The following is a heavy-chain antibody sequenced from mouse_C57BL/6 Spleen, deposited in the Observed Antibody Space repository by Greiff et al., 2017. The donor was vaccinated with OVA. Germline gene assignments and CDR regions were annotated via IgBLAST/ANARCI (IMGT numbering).Heavy chain of an antibody. CDR2: IYPGDGDT. V-gene: IGHV1-80*01. J-gene: IGHJ1*03. D-gene: IGHD1-1*01. Sequence: QVQLQQSGAELVKPGASVKISCKASGYAFSSYWMNWVKQRPGKGLEWIGQIYPGDGDTNYNGKFKGKATLTADKSSSTAYMQLSSLTSEDSAVYFCARTGSSPDWYFDVWGTGTTVTVSS. CDR3: ARTGSSPDWYFDV. CDR1: GYAFSSYW.